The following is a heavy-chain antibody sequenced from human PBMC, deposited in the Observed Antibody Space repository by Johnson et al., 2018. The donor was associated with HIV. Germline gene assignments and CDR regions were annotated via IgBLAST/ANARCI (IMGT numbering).Heavy chain of an antibody. J-gene: IGHJ3*02. D-gene: IGHD1-26*01. Sequence: VQLVESGGGLVQPGGSLRLSCAASGFTFSIYDMHWVRQTTGKGLEWVSAIGVTSDTYYPGSVKGRFTISRDNAKKSLYLQMNSLRAGDTAVYYCARAGVGAGAFDIWGQGTMVTVSS. CDR1: GFTFSIYD. V-gene: IGHV3-13*01. CDR3: ARAGVGAGAFDI. CDR2: IGVTSDT.